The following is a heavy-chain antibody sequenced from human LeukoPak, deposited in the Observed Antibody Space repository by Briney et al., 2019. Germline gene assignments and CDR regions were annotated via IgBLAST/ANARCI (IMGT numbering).Heavy chain of an antibody. J-gene: IGHJ3*02. CDR3: ARAWSGDAFDI. CDR1: GGSISRVSYY. CDR2: IYYTGST. D-gene: IGHD3-3*01. Sequence: SETLSLTCAVSGGSISRVSYYWGWLRQPPGKGGEWVGSIYYTGSTYYNPSLKRRVTISVDTSKNQFSLKLSSVTAADTAVYYCARAWSGDAFDIWGQGTMVTVSS. V-gene: IGHV4-39*07.